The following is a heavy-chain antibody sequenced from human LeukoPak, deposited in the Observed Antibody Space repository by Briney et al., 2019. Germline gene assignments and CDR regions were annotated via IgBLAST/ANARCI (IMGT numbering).Heavy chain of an antibody. Sequence: PGGSLRLSCAASGFTFSSYAMSWVRQAPGKGLEWVANIKQDGSEKYYVDSVKGRFTISRDNAKNSLYLQMNSLRAEDTAVYYCARDEGATGYFDYWGQGTLVTVSS. CDR3: ARDEGATGYFDY. CDR1: GFTFSSYA. V-gene: IGHV3-7*01. CDR2: IKQDGSEK. D-gene: IGHD1-26*01. J-gene: IGHJ4*02.